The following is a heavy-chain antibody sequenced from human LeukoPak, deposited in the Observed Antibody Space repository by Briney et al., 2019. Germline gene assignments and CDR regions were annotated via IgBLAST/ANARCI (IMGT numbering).Heavy chain of an antibody. J-gene: IGHJ4*02. V-gene: IGHV3-9*01. CDR2: IRWNSGSI. D-gene: IGHD6-6*01. CDR3: AKDSSSGGHYFDY. Sequence: GGSLRLSCAASGFTFDDYAMHWVRQAPGKGLEWVSGIRWNSGSIAYADSVRGRFTISRDNVKNSLFLELHSLRPEDTALYYCAKDSSSGGHYFDYWGQGTLLTVSS. CDR1: GFTFDDYA.